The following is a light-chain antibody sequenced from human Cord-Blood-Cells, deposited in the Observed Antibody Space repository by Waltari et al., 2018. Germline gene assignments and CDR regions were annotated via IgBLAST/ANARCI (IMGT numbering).Light chain of an antibody. CDR1: QSISSW. CDR3: QQYNSYGT. Sequence: DIQMTQSPSTLSASVGYRVTITCRASQSISSWLAWYQQKPGKAPKLLIYDASSLESGVPSRFSGSGSGTEFTLTSSSLQPDDFATYYCQQYNSYGTFGQGTKVEIK. J-gene: IGKJ1*01. CDR2: DAS. V-gene: IGKV1-5*01.